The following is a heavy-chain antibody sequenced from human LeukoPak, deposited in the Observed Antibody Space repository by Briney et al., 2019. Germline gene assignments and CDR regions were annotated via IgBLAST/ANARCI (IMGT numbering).Heavy chain of an antibody. V-gene: IGHV1-18*01. D-gene: IGHD6-13*01. CDR3: ASRSDASIAAAADY. J-gene: IGHJ4*02. CDR2: ISAYNGNT. Sequence: ASVKVSCKASGYTFTSYGISWVRQAPGQGREWMGWISAYNGNTNYAQKLQGRVTITADESTSTAYMELSSLRSEDTAVYYCASRSDASIAAAADYWGQGTLVTVSS. CDR1: GYTFTSYG.